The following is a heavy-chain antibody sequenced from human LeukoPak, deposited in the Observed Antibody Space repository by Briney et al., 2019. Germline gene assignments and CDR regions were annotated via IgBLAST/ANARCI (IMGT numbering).Heavy chain of an antibody. Sequence: GGSLRLSCTASGFTFGDSAMSWVRQAPGKGLEWVSYISSSGSYTNYADSVKGRFTISRDNAKNSLYLQMNSLRAEDTAVYYCARAIRQVDYWGQGTLVTVSS. J-gene: IGHJ4*02. CDR2: ISSSGSYT. CDR1: GFTFGDSA. CDR3: ARAIRQVDY. V-gene: IGHV3-11*06. D-gene: IGHD2-21*01.